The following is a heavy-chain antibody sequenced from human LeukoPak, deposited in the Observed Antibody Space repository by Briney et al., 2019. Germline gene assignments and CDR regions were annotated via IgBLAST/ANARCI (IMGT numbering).Heavy chain of an antibody. J-gene: IGHJ4*02. CDR1: GFTFSSYT. V-gene: IGHV3-30-3*01. D-gene: IGHD2-2*02. Sequence: GESLRLSCAASGFTFSSYTMHWVRQAPGKGLEWVADISYHGVNKHYADSVEGRFTISRDNSKNTLLLQMNTLRGADTAVCYCARDGMALYRRDYLDSWGQGTLVTVSS. CDR3: ARDGMALYRRDYLDS. CDR2: ISYHGVNK.